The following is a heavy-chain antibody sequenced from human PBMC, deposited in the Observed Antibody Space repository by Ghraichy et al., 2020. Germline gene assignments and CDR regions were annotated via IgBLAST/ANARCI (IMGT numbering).Heavy chain of an antibody. CDR3: AKDSSASTCFDY. V-gene: IGHV3-30*18. Sequence: GGSLRLSCAASGFTFSSSGMHWVRQAPGKGLEWVAVISYDGSNKYCADSVKGRFTISRDNSNNTLYLQMNSLRVEDTAVYYCAKDSSASTCFDYWGQGTPVTVSS. CDR2: ISYDGSNK. D-gene: IGHD2-2*01. J-gene: IGHJ4*02. CDR1: GFTFSSSG.